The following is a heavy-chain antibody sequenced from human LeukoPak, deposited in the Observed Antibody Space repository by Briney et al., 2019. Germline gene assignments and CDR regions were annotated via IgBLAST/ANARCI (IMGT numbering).Heavy chain of an antibody. J-gene: IGHJ4*02. Sequence: PSQTLSLTCTVSGGSISSDNYYGNWIRQPAGMGLEWMGRICTSGSTNYNPSLEARVNISIATSKNRFSLKLTSVTAADTAVYYCLLRRDCYTHFDYWGQGTLVTVSS. D-gene: IGHD5-24*01. CDR1: GGSISSDNYY. V-gene: IGHV4-61*02. CDR3: LLRRDCYTHFDY. CDR2: ICTSGST.